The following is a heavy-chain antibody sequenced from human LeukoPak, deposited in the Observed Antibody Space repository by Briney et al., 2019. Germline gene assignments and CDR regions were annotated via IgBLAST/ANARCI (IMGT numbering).Heavy chain of an antibody. V-gene: IGHV1-69*04. CDR2: IIPILGIA. J-gene: IGHJ4*02. D-gene: IGHD2-21*02. CDR1: GGTFSSYA. CDR3: AVAYCGGDCYSARY. Sequence: GASVKVSCKASGGTFSSYAISWVRQAPGQGLEWMGRIIPILGIANYAQKFRGRVTITADKSTSTAYMELSSLRSEDTAVYYCAVAYCGGDCYSARYWGQGTLVTVSS.